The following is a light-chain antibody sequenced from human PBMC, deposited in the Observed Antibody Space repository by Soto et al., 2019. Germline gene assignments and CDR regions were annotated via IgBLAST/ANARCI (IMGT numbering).Light chain of an antibody. J-gene: IGKJ1*01. Sequence: DIRLTQSPSSLSASVGDRVTISCRASQTISRYLHWYQQKPGEAPKLLIYAASTLQSGVSSRFSGSGSGADFTLTLSSLQPEDFGIYYCQQSFSSPKWTFGQGTKVEI. CDR3: QQSFSSPKWT. V-gene: IGKV1-39*01. CDR1: QTISRY. CDR2: AAS.